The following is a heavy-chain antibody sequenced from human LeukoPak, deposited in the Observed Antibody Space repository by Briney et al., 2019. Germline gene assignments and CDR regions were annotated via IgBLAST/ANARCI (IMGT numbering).Heavy chain of an antibody. CDR3: ARGGVPAAIYYYYDMDV. J-gene: IGHJ6*03. D-gene: IGHD2-2*01. CDR2: ITPIFGTA. V-gene: IGHV1-69*05. CDR1: GGTFSSYA. Sequence: SVKLSCKASGGTFSSYAISWVRQAPGQGLELMGGITPIFGTANYAQKFQRRVTITTDKSTSTAYMELSSLRSEDTAVYYCARGGVPAAIYYYYDMDVWGKGTTVTVSS.